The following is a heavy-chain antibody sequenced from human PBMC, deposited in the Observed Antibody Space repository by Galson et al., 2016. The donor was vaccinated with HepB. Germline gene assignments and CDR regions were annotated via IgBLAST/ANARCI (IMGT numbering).Heavy chain of an antibody. CDR2: IRSEANGRAT. V-gene: IGHV3-73*01. D-gene: IGHD2-2*01. CDR1: GFLFNDSA. J-gene: IGHJ5*02. Sequence: SLRLSCAASGFLFNDSAMHWVRQAPGKGLEWVGRIRSEANGRATAYAASVKGRFTISRDDSKNTTYLQMNSLRTDDTAVCYCTRLYALGPWGQGTLVAVSS. CDR3: TRLYALGP.